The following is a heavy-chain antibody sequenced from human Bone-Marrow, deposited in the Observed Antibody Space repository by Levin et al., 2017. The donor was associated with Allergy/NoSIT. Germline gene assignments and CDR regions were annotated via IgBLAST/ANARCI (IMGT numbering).Heavy chain of an antibody. CDR2: ISRAGENT. CDR3: GSDWSTGYFDY. J-gene: IGHJ4*02. Sequence: GGSLRLSCTGSGFIFYNYAMTWVRQAPGKGLQWVSAISRAGENTHYADSVEGRFIISRDNSKDTLYLEMNNLRAEDTAVYYCGSDWSTGYFDYWGQGTLVTVSS. V-gene: IGHV3-23*01. CDR1: GFIFYNYA. D-gene: IGHD3-9*01.